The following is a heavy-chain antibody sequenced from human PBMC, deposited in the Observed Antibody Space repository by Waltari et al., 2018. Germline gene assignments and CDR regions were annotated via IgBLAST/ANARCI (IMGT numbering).Heavy chain of an antibody. CDR2: INPNRGDT. D-gene: IGHD3-22*01. CDR3: ARFRYIDGNGYNENDAFDL. J-gene: IGHJ3*01. Sequence: QVQLVQSGAEMKKPGASVKVSCVASGYTFIGFYIHWVRQAPGQGLEWMGWINPNRGDTGSSQNFQDRVTMTRDMSSSTAFMELTRLQSDDTAVYYCARFRYIDGNGYNENDAFDLWGQGTMVIVSA. V-gene: IGHV1-2*02. CDR1: GYTFIGFY.